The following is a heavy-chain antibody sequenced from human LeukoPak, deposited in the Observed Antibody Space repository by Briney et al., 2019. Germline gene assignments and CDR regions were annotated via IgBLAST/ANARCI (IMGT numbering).Heavy chain of an antibody. CDR3: ARDPSSYGDPRDAFDF. V-gene: IGHV3-48*02. CDR2: ISSSGSII. D-gene: IGHD4-17*01. CDR1: GFTFSSYS. Sequence: GGSLRLSCAASGFTFSSYSMNWVRQAPGKGLEWVSYISSSGSIIYYADSVKGRFTISKDNAKNSLYLQMNSLRDEDTAVYYCARDPSSYGDPRDAFDFWGQGTMVTVS. J-gene: IGHJ3*01.